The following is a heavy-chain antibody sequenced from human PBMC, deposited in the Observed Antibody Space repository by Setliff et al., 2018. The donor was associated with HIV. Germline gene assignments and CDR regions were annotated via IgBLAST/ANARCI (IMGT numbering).Heavy chain of an antibody. D-gene: IGHD6-19*01. V-gene: IGHV4-39*01. J-gene: IGHJ4*02. CDR1: GGSIRSNSYY. CDR3: ASPASGGSSGQYHY. CDR2: ISYSGNT. Sequence: SETLSLTCSVSGGSIRSNSYYWGWIRQPPGKGLEWIGSISYSGNTYSSPSLKSRVIISVDASTNQVSLKLSSVTAADTAVYYCASPASGGSSGQYHYWGQGTLVTVSS.